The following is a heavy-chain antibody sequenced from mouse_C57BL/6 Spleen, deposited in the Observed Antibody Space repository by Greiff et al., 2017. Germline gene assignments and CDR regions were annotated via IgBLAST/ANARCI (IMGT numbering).Heavy chain of an antibody. CDR1: GYSITSGYY. J-gene: IGHJ4*01. CDR3: AREGDYYGSDAMDY. V-gene: IGHV3-6*01. CDR2: ISYDGSN. D-gene: IGHD1-1*01. Sequence: DVKLQESGPGLVKPSPSLSLTCSVTGYSITSGYYWNWIRQFPGNKLEWMGYISYDGSNNYNPSLKNRISITRDTSKNQFFLKLNSVTTEDTATYYCAREGDYYGSDAMDYWGQGTSVTVSS.